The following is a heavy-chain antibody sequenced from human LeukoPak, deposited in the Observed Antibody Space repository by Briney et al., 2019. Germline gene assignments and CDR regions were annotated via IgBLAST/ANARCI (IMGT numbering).Heavy chain of an antibody. CDR2: IYYSGRT. J-gene: IGHJ4*02. CDR3: ARHITMVRGVRADHFDY. CDR1: GGSVSSGSDY. V-gene: IGHV4-61*01. Sequence: SETLSLTCTVSGGSVSSGSDYWSWIRQPPGKGLEWIGYIYYSGRTNYNPSLKSRVTMSVDTSKNQFSLKLSSVTAADTAVYYCARHITMVRGVRADHFDYWGQGTLVTVSS. D-gene: IGHD3-10*01.